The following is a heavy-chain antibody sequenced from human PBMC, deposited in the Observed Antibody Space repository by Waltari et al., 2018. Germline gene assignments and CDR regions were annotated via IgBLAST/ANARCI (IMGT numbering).Heavy chain of an antibody. J-gene: IGHJ2*01. CDR1: GGSISSSSYY. D-gene: IGHD2-8*01. CDR3: ARHPAMTIMLWYFDL. Sequence: QLQLQESGPGLVKPSETLSLTCTVSGGSISSSSYYWGWIRQPPGKGLEWVGCRYYSGSTSHNPSLQSRVTISVDTSKSQFSRKLSSVTAADTAVYYCARHPAMTIMLWYFDLWGRGTLVTVSS. CDR2: RYYSGST. V-gene: IGHV4-39*01.